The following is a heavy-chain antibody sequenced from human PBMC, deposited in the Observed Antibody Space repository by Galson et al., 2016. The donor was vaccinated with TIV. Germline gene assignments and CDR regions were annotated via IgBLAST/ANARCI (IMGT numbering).Heavy chain of an antibody. J-gene: IGHJ6*02. V-gene: IGHV3-9*01. D-gene: IGHD2-8*01. CDR3: VKDSRIGAMLMGYGLDV. CDR2: ISWNSGSI. Sequence: SLRLSCAASGFIFADYAMHWVRQGPGKGLEWVSDISWNSGSIGYADSVKGRFTISRDNAKNSLYLQINSLRTEDTALYYCVKDSRIGAMLMGYGLDVWGQGTTVTVSS. CDR1: GFIFADYA.